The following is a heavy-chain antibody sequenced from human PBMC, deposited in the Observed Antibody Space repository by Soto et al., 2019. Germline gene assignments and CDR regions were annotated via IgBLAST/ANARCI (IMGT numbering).Heavy chain of an antibody. V-gene: IGHV1-24*01. CDR3: ATTTYYDILTGPRQQDWFDP. D-gene: IGHD3-9*01. CDR1: GYTLTELS. J-gene: IGHJ5*02. CDR2: FDPEDGET. Sequence: ASVKVSCKVSGYTLTELSMHWVRQAPGKGLEWMGGFDPEDGETIYAQKFQGRVTMTEDTSTDTAYMELSSLRSEDTAVYYCATTTYYDILTGPRQQDWFDPWGQGTLVTVSS.